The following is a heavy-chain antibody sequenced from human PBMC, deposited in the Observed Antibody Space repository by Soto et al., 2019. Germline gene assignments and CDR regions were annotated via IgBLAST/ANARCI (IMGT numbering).Heavy chain of an antibody. CDR1: GFTFDDYA. CDR2: ISWNSGSI. Sequence: PGGSLRLSCAASGFTFDDYAMHWVRQAPGKGLEWVSGISWNSGSIGYADSVKGRFTISRDNAKNSLYLQMNSLRAEDTALYYCAKDIWYNWNRQPHFDYWGQGTLVTVSS. CDR3: AKDIWYNWNRQPHFDY. V-gene: IGHV3-9*01. D-gene: IGHD1-20*01. J-gene: IGHJ4*02.